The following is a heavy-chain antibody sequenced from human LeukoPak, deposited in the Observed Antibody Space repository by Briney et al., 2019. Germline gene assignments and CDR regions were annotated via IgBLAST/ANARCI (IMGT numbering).Heavy chain of an antibody. V-gene: IGHV3-7*01. D-gene: IGHD3-10*01. CDR2: INLDGTEK. CDR1: GFTFSSHW. CDR3: ARDWSGSGTCFDY. J-gene: IGHJ4*02. Sequence: GGSLRLSCAASGFTFSSHWMSWVRQAPGKGLEWVANINLDGTEKYYEDSVKGRFTITRDNAKNSLYLQMNSLRAEDTAVYYCARDWSGSGTCFDYWGQGTLVTVSS.